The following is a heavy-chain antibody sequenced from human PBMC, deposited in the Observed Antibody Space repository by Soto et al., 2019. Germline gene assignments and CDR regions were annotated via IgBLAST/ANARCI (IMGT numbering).Heavy chain of an antibody. Sequence: QVQLQESGPGLVKPSQTLSLTCTVSGGSISSGDYYWSWIRQPPGKGLVWIGYIYYCGSTSYNPSLKSRVTISVDTSKNQFSLKLSSVTAADTAVYYCARYSGYEGLRFDPWGQGTLVTVSS. CDR2: IYYCGST. CDR1: GGSISSGDYY. CDR3: ARYSGYEGLRFDP. D-gene: IGHD5-12*01. J-gene: IGHJ5*02. V-gene: IGHV4-30-4*01.